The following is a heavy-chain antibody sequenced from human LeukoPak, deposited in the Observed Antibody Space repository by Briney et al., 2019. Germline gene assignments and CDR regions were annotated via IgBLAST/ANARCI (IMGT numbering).Heavy chain of an antibody. CDR1: GYTFTSYD. CDR3: ARGTYGGKWSRGGFDP. V-gene: IGHV1-8*01. Sequence: ASVKVSCKASGYTFTSYDINWVRQATGQGLEWMGWMNPNSGNTGYAQKFQGRVTMTRNTSISTAYMELSSLRSEDTAVYYCARGTYGGKWSRGGFDPWGQGTLVTVSS. CDR2: MNPNSGNT. J-gene: IGHJ5*02. D-gene: IGHD4-23*01.